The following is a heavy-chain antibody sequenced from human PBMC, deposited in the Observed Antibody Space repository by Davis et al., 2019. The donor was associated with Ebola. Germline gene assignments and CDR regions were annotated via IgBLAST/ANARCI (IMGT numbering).Heavy chain of an antibody. CDR3: AREWDIVLVPAAMRDYYYFGMDV. J-gene: IGHJ6*02. V-gene: IGHV7-4-1*02. D-gene: IGHD2-2*01. CDR1: GYTFTTYA. Sequence: ASVKVSCKASGYTFTTYAMNWVRQAPGQGLEWMGWINTNTGNPTYAQGFTGRFVFSLDTSVSSAYLQISSLKAEDTAVYYCAREWDIVLVPAAMRDYYYFGMDVWGQGTTVTVSS. CDR2: INTNTGNP.